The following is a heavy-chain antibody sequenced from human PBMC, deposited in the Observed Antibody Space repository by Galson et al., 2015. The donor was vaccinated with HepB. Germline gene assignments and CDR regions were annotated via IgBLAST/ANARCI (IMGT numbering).Heavy chain of an antibody. V-gene: IGHV3-33*08. CDR2: IWYDGSNK. CDR1: GFTFSSYG. Sequence: SLRLSCAASGFTFSSYGMHWVRQAPGKGLEWVAVIWYDGSNKYYADSVKGRFTISRDNSKNTLYLQMNSLRAEDTAVYYCARDGGYDSVYAFDIWGQGTMVTVSS. CDR3: ARDGGYDSVYAFDI. D-gene: IGHD5-12*01. J-gene: IGHJ3*02.